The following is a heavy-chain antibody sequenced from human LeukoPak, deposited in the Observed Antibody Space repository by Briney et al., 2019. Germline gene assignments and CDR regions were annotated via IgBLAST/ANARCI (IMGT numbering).Heavy chain of an antibody. CDR1: GGTFSSYA. Sequence: SVKVSCKASGGTFSSYAISWVRQAPGQGLEWMGRIIPILGIANYAQKFQGRVTITADKSTSTAYMELSSLRSEDTAVYYCAKEVGYDSSGSHSGYWGQGTLVTVSS. J-gene: IGHJ4*02. V-gene: IGHV1-69*04. CDR2: IIPILGIA. D-gene: IGHD3-22*01. CDR3: AKEVGYDSSGSHSGY.